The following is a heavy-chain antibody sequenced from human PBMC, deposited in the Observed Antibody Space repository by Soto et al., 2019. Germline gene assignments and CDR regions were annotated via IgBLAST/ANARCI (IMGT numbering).Heavy chain of an antibody. CDR3: ARVSRSGGSCYSPYYYYGMDV. Sequence: SETLSLTCTVSGGSISSYYWSWIRQPPGKGLEWIGYIYYSGSTNYNPSLKSRVTISVDTSNNQLSLKLSSVTAADTAVYYCARVSRSGGSCYSPYYYYGMDVWGQGTTVTVSS. CDR2: IYYSGST. CDR1: GGSISSYY. J-gene: IGHJ6*02. D-gene: IGHD2-15*01. V-gene: IGHV4-59*01.